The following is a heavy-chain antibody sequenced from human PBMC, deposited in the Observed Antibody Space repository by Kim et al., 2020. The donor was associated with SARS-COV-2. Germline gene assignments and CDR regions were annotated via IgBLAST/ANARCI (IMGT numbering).Heavy chain of an antibody. Sequence: GGSLRLSCAASGFTFSSYWMSWVRQAPGKGLEWVANIKQDGSEKYYVDSVKGRFTISRDNAKNSLYLQMNSLRAEDTAVYYCARVGDILTRANAFDIWGQGTMVTVSS. CDR3: ARVGDILTRANAFDI. CDR1: GFTFSSYW. V-gene: IGHV3-7*03. D-gene: IGHD3-9*01. CDR2: IKQDGSEK. J-gene: IGHJ3*02.